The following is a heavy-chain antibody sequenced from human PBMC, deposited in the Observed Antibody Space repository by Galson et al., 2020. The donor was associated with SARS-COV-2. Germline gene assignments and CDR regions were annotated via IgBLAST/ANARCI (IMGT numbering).Heavy chain of an antibody. D-gene: IGHD2-21*02. V-gene: IGHV1-2*02. CDR2: INPSTGGA. Sequence: ASVKVSCKASGYRFTGYYLYWLRQAPGQGLECIGWINPSTGGASYAQNFQDRVRIDSDMSITTAQMELRRLRSDDTAVDYCARGISGDWPYYDVYGMDVWGQGTTVTVSS. CDR3: ARGISGDWPYYDVYGMDV. J-gene: IGHJ6*02. CDR1: GYRFTGYY.